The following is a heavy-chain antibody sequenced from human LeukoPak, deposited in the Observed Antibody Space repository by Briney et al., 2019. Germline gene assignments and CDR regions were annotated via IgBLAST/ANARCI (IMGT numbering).Heavy chain of an antibody. CDR1: GVTFSSYG. V-gene: IGHV3-30*18. J-gene: IGHJ4*02. CDR2: ISYDGSNK. D-gene: IGHD2-2*01. Sequence: GGSLRLSCAASGVTFSSYGMHWVRQAPGKGLEWEAVISYDGSNKYYADSVKGRFTISRDNSKNTLYLQMNSLRAEDTAVYYCANNQYPLVVVPAAIDYWGQGTLVTVSS. CDR3: ANNQYPLVVVPAAIDY.